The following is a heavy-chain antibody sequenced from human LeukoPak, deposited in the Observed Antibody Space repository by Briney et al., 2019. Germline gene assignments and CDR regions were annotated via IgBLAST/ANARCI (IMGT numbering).Heavy chain of an antibody. J-gene: IGHJ6*02. CDR1: GYTFTDYY. Sequence: VASVKVSCKASGYTFTDYYMHWVRQAPGQGLKWVGWINPNSGGTNYAQKFQGRVTMTRDTSISTAYMELSRLRSDDTAVYYCARVTYDFWSAVSYYYYYGMDVWGQGTTVTVSS. CDR2: INPNSGGT. CDR3: ARVTYDFWSAVSYYYYYGMDV. V-gene: IGHV1-2*02. D-gene: IGHD3-3*01.